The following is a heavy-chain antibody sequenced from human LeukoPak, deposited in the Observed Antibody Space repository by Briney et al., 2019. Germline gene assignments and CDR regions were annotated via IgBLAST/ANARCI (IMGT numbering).Heavy chain of an antibody. CDR1: GCSFTSYW. Sequence: GESLKILCKGSGCSFTSYWIGWVRQMPGKGLEWMGIIYPGDSDTRYSPSFQGQVTISADKSISTAYLQWSSLKASDTAMYYCARSGVVVTAIRGAFDIWGQGTMVTVSS. CDR2: IYPGDSDT. CDR3: ARSGVVVTAIRGAFDI. V-gene: IGHV5-51*01. D-gene: IGHD2-21*02. J-gene: IGHJ3*02.